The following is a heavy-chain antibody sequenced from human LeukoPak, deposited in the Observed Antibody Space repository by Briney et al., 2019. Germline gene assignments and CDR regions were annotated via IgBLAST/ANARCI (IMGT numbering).Heavy chain of an antibody. Sequence: PGRSLRLSCAASGFTFSSYGMHWVRQAPGKGLEWVAVMSYDGSNKYYADSVKGRFTISRDNSKNTLYLQMNSLRAEDMAVYYCVKGSYGSGKYWYFDLWGRGTLVTVSS. CDR3: VKGSYGSGKYWYFDL. V-gene: IGHV3-30*18. D-gene: IGHD3-10*01. CDR2: MSYDGSNK. J-gene: IGHJ2*01. CDR1: GFTFSSYG.